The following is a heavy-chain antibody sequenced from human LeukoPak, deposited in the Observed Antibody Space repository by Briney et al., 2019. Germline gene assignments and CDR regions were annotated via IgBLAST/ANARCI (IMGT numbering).Heavy chain of an antibody. CDR2: IYYSGST. J-gene: IGHJ3*02. CDR1: GGSFSGYY. Sequence: SETLSLTCAVYGGSFSGYYWSWIRQPPGKGLEWIGSIYYSGSTYYNPSLKSRVTISVDTSKNQFSLKLSSVTAADTAVYYCAIAAMGAFDIWGQGTMVTVSS. CDR3: AIAAMGAFDI. D-gene: IGHD2-2*01. V-gene: IGHV4-34*01.